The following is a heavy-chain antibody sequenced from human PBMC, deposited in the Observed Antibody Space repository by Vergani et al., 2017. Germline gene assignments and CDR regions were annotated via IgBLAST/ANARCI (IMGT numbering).Heavy chain of an antibody. Sequence: QLQLQESGPGLVKPSETLSLTCTVSGGSISSSSYYWGWIRQPPGKGLEWIGSIYYSGSTYYNPSLKSRVTISVDTSKNQFSLNLRSVTAADTAVYYCATRRITIFGVVLDYWGQGTLVTVSS. CDR3: ATRRITIFGVVLDY. V-gene: IGHV4-39*01. CDR1: GGSISSSSYY. D-gene: IGHD3-3*01. J-gene: IGHJ4*02. CDR2: IYYSGST.